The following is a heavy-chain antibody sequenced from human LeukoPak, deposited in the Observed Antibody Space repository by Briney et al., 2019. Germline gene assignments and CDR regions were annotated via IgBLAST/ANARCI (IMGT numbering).Heavy chain of an antibody. Sequence: PGRSLRLSCAASGFTFSSYAMHWVRQAPGKGLEWVAVISYDGSNKYYADSVKGRFTISRDNSKITLYLQMNSLRAEDTAVYYCARDQMETTVVTLSPYYYGMDVWGQGTTVTVSS. CDR3: ARDQMETTVVTLSPYYYGMDV. J-gene: IGHJ6*02. CDR1: GFTFSSYA. D-gene: IGHD4-23*01. V-gene: IGHV3-30*04. CDR2: ISYDGSNK.